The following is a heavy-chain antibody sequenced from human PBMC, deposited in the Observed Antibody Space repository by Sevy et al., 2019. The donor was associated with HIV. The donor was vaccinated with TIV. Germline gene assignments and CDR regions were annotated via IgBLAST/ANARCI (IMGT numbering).Heavy chain of an antibody. CDR3: ARAGIYDSSGYSDRGYYYGMVV. Sequence: GGSLRLSCAASGFTFSSYGMHWVRQAPGKGLEWVAVIWYDGSNKYYADSVKGGFTISRDNSKNTLYLQMNSLRAEDTAMYYCARAGIYDSSGYSDRGYYYGMVVWGQGTTVTVSS. D-gene: IGHD3-22*01. CDR1: GFTFSSYG. J-gene: IGHJ6*02. CDR2: IWYDGSNK. V-gene: IGHV3-33*01.